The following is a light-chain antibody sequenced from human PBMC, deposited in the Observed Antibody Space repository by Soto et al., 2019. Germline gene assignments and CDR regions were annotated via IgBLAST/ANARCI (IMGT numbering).Light chain of an antibody. CDR3: QETYSTPLFT. CDR1: QSINTY. Sequence: DIVLTQSPSSLSASVGDRVTITCRASQSINTYLNWFQQKPGKAPKVLIYSASTLQSGVPSRFSGSVSGTEFTLTISSLQPEDFATYFCQETYSTPLFTFGPGTNVDIK. J-gene: IGKJ3*01. V-gene: IGKV1-39*01. CDR2: SAS.